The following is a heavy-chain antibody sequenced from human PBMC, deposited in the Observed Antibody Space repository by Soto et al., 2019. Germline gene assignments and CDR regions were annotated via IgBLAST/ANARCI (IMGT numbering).Heavy chain of an antibody. Sequence: ERLAESGGGVVQSGRSLRLSCEASGFTFSSFGMHWVRQAPGKGLEWVAVISSDGSDTYFAAAVKGRFTISRDNSKNTVYLQMNSLRVEDTAVYYCVKDIHFLGIWYFDLWGRGSLVSVSS. D-gene: IGHD3-16*01. CDR3: VKDIHFLGIWYFDL. V-gene: IGHV3-30*18. CDR1: GFTFSSFG. J-gene: IGHJ2*01. CDR2: ISSDGSDT.